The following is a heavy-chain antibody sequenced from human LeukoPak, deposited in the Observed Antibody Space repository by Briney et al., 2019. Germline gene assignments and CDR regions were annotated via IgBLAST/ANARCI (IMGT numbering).Heavy chain of an antibody. CDR2: IHPRRGDT. V-gene: IGHV1-2*02. D-gene: IGHD2-8*01. Sequence: ASVKVSCKTSGYSFTAFYIHWVRQAPGQGLEWMGWIHPRRGDTNYAQKFQGRVTMTRDTSISTAYLDLSSLRSDDTAVYYCARDQVSFDPWGQGTLVTVSS. CDR3: ARDQVSFDP. CDR1: GYSFTAFY. J-gene: IGHJ5*02.